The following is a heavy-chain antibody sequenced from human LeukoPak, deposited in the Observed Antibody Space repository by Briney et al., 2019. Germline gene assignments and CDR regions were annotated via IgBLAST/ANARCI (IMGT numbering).Heavy chain of an antibody. D-gene: IGHD2-2*02. CDR1: GGTFSSYA. CDR3: ARENRGRYCSSTSCYSHYDYYYMDV. Sequence: SVKVSCKASGGTFSSYAISWVRQAPGQGLEWMGGIIPIFGTANYAQKFQGRVTITTDESTSTAYMELSSLRSEDTAVYYCARENRGRYCSSTSCYSHYDYYYMDVWGKGTTVTVSS. J-gene: IGHJ6*03. V-gene: IGHV1-69*05. CDR2: IIPIFGTA.